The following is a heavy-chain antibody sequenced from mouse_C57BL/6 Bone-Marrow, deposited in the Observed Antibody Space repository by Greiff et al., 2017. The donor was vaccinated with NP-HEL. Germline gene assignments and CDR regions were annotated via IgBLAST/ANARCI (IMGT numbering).Heavy chain of an antibody. D-gene: IGHD2-5*01. J-gene: IGHJ1*03. V-gene: IGHV5-9*01. Sequence: DVMLVESGGGLVKPGGSLKLSCAASGFTFSSYTMSWVRQTPEKRLEWVATISGGGGNTYYPDSVQGRFTISRDKDKNTLYLQMNSLRSEDTALYDCARQADSNYVWDFDVGGTGTTVTVSS. CDR2: ISGGGGNT. CDR3: ARQADSNYVWDFDV. CDR1: GFTFSSYT.